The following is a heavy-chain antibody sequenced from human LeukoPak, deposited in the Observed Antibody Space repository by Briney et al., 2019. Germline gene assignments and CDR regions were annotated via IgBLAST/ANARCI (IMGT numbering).Heavy chain of an antibody. CDR2: ISGSGSST. Sequence: GGSLRLSCAASGFTFTSYAMNWVRQAPGKGLEWVSTISGSGSSTYYVDSVKGRFTISRDNSKNTLYLQMNSLRAEDTAEYYCAKDSNGRYQRWSNYFDYWGQGTLVTVSS. J-gene: IGHJ4*02. CDR3: AKDSNGRYQRWSNYFDY. CDR1: GFTFTSYA. V-gene: IGHV3-23*01. D-gene: IGHD6-19*01.